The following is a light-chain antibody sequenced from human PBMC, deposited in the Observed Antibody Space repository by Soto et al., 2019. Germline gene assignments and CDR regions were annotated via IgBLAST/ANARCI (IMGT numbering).Light chain of an antibody. V-gene: IGKV3-20*01. CDR2: GAS. J-gene: IGKJ1*01. Sequence: EIKRTHSPRILASSPRERAMLSCRASQSLTSDYLAWYQQKPGQTPRLLIHGASSRATGIPDRFSGSGSGTDFTLTISRLEPEDSAVYYCQQSGRPFGQGTKVDIK. CDR1: QSLTSDY. CDR3: QQSGRP.